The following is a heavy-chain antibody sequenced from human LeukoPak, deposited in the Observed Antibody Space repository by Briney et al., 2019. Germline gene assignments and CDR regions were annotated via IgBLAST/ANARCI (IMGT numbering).Heavy chain of an antibody. Sequence: GGSLRLSCAASGFMFSSNWMSWVRLAPGKGLEWVTNIKEDGTETYYVDSVKGRFTISRDNAKNSLYLQMNSLRVEDTAVYYCAKEGRSLQTYWGQGTLVTVSS. CDR1: GFMFSSNW. J-gene: IGHJ4*02. CDR3: AKEGRSLQTY. V-gene: IGHV3-7*03. CDR2: IKEDGTET. D-gene: IGHD5-24*01.